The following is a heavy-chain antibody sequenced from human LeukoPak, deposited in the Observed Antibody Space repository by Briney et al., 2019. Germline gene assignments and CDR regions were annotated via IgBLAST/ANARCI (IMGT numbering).Heavy chain of an antibody. D-gene: IGHD1-26*01. CDR3: AKEGSGSYPYFDY. Sequence: GGSLRLSCAASAFTFNTYWMHWVRQVPGRGLEWVSAISGSGGSTYYADSVKGRFTISRDNSKNTLYLQMNSLRAEDTAVYYCAKEGSGSYPYFDYWGQGTLVTVSS. CDR2: ISGSGGST. J-gene: IGHJ4*02. CDR1: AFTFNTYW. V-gene: IGHV3-23*01.